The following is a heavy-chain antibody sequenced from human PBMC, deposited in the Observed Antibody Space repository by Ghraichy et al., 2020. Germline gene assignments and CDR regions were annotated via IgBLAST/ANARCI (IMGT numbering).Heavy chain of an antibody. Sequence: ASVKVSCKASGYTFTGYYMHWVRQAPGQGLEWMGWINPNSGGTNYAQKFQGWVTMTRDTSISTAYMELSRLRSDDTAVYYCARGHCTNGVCRHYYYYGMDVRGQGTTVTVSS. CDR1: GYTFTGYY. J-gene: IGHJ6*02. D-gene: IGHD2-8*01. CDR3: ARGHCTNGVCRHYYYYGMDV. CDR2: INPNSGGT. V-gene: IGHV1-2*04.